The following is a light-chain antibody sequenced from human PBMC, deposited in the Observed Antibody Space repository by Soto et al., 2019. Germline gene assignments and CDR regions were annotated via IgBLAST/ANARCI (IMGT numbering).Light chain of an antibody. J-gene: IGLJ2*01. Sequence: QSVLTQPPSASGSPGQSVTISCTGTSNDVGGYDYVSWYQQHPGKAPKLMIHEVSKRPSGVPDRLSGSKSGNTASLTVSGLLTEDEADYYCSSYGGANTVVFGGGTKLTVL. V-gene: IGLV2-8*01. CDR3: SSYGGANTVV. CDR1: SNDVGGYDY. CDR2: EVS.